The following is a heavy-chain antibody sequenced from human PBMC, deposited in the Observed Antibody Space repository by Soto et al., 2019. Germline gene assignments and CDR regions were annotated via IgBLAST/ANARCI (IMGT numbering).Heavy chain of an antibody. J-gene: IGHJ4*02. D-gene: IGHD3-3*01. CDR3: AIAPMTYDFPYYFDQ. CDR1: GFTFSTYA. CDR2: ISGSDDRT. V-gene: IGHV3-23*01. Sequence: EVQLLESGGGLIQPGGSLRLTCAASGFTFSTYAMSWVRQAPGKRLEWVSSISGSDDRTYYAGSLKGRFTISRDSSKDTLYLQMNSLRAEDTAVYYCAIAPMTYDFPYYFDQWGQGTVVTVSS.